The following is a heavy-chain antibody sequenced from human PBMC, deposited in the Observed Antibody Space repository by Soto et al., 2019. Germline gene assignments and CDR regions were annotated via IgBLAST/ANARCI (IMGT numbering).Heavy chain of an antibody. Sequence: QVQLVQSGAEVKKPGASVKVSCKASGYTFTSYDINWVRQATGQGLEWMGWMNPNSGNTGYAQKLQGRVTMTRNTSISTAYMELSSLRSEDTAGYYCARGINYYDSGDDAFDIWGQGTMVTVSS. J-gene: IGHJ3*02. CDR3: ARGINYYDSGDDAFDI. CDR1: GYTFTSYD. V-gene: IGHV1-8*01. D-gene: IGHD3-10*01. CDR2: MNPNSGNT.